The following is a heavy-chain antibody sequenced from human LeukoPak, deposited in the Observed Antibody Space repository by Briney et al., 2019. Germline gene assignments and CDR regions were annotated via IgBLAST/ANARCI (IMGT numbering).Heavy chain of an antibody. CDR2: VSDDGSNK. CDR3: AKPRLRGGYLFDY. D-gene: IGHD5-12*01. J-gene: IGHJ4*02. CDR1: GFTFSSYG. V-gene: IGHV3-30*18. Sequence: GGSLRLSCAAAGFTFSSYGMHWVRQAPGKGLEWMAVVSDDGSNKYYEDSVRGRFTISRDNSKNTLYLQMSSLRDEDTAVYYCAKPRLRGGYLFDYWGQGTLVTVSS.